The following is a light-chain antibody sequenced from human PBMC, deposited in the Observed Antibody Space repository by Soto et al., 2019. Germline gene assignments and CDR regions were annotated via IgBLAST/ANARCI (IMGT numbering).Light chain of an antibody. Sequence: QSVLTQPASVSGSPGQSITISCTGTSFDVGSYDLVSWYQQHPGKAPKLLIYEVFKRPSGVFHRFSGSKSGNTASLTISGLQTEDEADYYCCSYGGTYTYVFGTGTKVTAL. V-gene: IGLV2-23*02. J-gene: IGLJ1*01. CDR3: CSYGGTYTYV. CDR2: EVF. CDR1: SFDVGSYDL.